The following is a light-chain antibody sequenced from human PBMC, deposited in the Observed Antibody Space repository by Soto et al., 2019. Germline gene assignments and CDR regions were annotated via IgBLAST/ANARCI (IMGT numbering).Light chain of an antibody. CDR2: DAS. CDR3: QQFHNYPVT. J-gene: IGKJ4*01. V-gene: IGKV1D-13*01. CDR1: QAISNA. Sequence: AIQLTQSPSSLSAFVGDRVTITCRASQAISNALAWYQQKPGMSPRLLIDDASNLESGVPPRFSGSGSGTDFSLTISSLQPEDCASYYCQQFHNYPVTFGGGTKVEIK.